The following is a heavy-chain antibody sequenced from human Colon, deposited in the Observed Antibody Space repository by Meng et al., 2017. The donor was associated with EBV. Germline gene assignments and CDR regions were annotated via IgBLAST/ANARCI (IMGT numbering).Heavy chain of an antibody. CDR2: TYYRSKWHN. D-gene: IGHD1/OR15-1a*01. CDR1: GDMFSRTGAA. V-gene: IGHV6-1*01. Sequence: QLQHAGPGLAKPSQSLSLTVALPGDMFSRTGAAWNWIRQSPSRGLEWLGRTYYRSKWHNDYAVSVKGRIAINPDTSKNQFFLQLNSVTPEDTAVYYCARDYGTSRPFEYWGQGILVTVSS. J-gene: IGHJ4*02. CDR3: ARDYGTSRPFEY.